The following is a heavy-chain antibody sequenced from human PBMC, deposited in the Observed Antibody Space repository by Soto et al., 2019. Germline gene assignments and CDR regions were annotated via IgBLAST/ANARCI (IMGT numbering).Heavy chain of an antibody. V-gene: IGHV3-7*01. CDR2: IKQDGSEK. J-gene: IGHJ2*01. CDR3: ARDECSGGSCYSRYFDL. Sequence: EVQLVESGGGLVQPGGSLRLSCAASGFTFSSYWMSWVRQAPGKGLEWVANIKQDGSEKYYVDSVKGRFTISRDNAKNSLYLQKNSLRAEDTAVYYCARDECSGGSCYSRYFDLWGRGTLVTVSS. CDR1: GFTFSSYW. D-gene: IGHD2-15*01.